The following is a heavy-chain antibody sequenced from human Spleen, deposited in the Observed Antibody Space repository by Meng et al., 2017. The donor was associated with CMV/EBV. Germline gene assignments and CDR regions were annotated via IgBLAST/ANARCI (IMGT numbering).Heavy chain of an antibody. V-gene: IGHV1-69*05. CDR3: AKVIHPSDPPPPYYYYGMDV. Sequence: YPISWVRQAPGQGLEWMGGISPMIGRTNYAQRFQGRLTISTDESTRTTYMELSSLRSDDTAVYYCAKVIHPSDPPPPYYYYGMDVWGQGTTVTVSS. CDR1: YP. J-gene: IGHJ6*02. D-gene: IGHD6-6*01. CDR2: ISPMIGRT.